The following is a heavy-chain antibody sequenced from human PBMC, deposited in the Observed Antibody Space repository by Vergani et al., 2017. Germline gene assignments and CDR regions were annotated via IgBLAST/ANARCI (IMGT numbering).Heavy chain of an antibody. Sequence: QVQLVESEGGVVQPGRSLTLSCVASGFTFSSHGMHWVRQAPGKGLELVAVIWYDGSNKYYGDSVKGRFTISRDNSKNTLYLQMNSLRVEDTAVYYCARWGNDKRLDYWGQGTLVTVSS. CDR3: ARWGNDKRLDY. CDR1: GFTFSSHG. J-gene: IGHJ4*02. D-gene: IGHD5-12*01. V-gene: IGHV3-33*01. CDR2: IWYDGSNK.